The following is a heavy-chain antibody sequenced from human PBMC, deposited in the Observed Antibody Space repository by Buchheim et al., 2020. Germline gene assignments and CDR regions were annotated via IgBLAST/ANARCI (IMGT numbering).Heavy chain of an antibody. Sequence: EVQLVESGGDLVQPGGSLRLSCAASGFTFNIFSMNWVRQAPGKGLEWVSYIGPSGRPIYSTDSVKGRFTISRANAKNSLYLQMNNLRAEDTAVYYCARETDYFDYWGQGAL. CDR1: GFTFNIFS. J-gene: IGHJ4*02. CDR3: ARETDYFDY. V-gene: IGHV3-48*01. CDR2: IGPSGRPI.